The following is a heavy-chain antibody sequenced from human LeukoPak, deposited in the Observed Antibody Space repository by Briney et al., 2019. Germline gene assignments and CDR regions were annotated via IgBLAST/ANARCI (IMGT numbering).Heavy chain of an antibody. Sequence: PSQTLSPTCTVSGGSISSYYWSWIRQPPGKGLEWIGYIYYSGSTNYNPSLKSRVTISVDTSKNQFSLKLSSVTAADTAVYYCARDNTCSGGSCYRVGGFDYWGQGTLVTVSS. D-gene: IGHD2-15*01. J-gene: IGHJ4*02. CDR2: IYYSGST. CDR1: GGSISSYY. CDR3: ARDNTCSGGSCYRVGGFDY. V-gene: IGHV4-59*01.